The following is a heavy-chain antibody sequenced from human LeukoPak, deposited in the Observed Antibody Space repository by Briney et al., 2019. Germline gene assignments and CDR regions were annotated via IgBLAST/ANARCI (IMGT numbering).Heavy chain of an antibody. CDR3: ARCPYDLLTGFSKWFFDL. D-gene: IGHD3-9*01. V-gene: IGHV4-39*01. CDR1: GGSINSRSDY. Sequence: SETLSLTCTVSGGSINSRSDYWGWIRQPPGKGLEWIGNVYYSGDTYYNTSLQSRVTISVDTSKSQFSLTLNSVTAADTPVYYCARCPYDLLTGFSKWFFDLWGRGALVTVSS. CDR2: VYYSGDT. J-gene: IGHJ2*01.